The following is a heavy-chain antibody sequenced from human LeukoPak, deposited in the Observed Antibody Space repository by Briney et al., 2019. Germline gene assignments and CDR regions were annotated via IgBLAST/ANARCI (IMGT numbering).Heavy chain of an antibody. Sequence: PGGSLRLSCSASGFTFSSYAMHWVRQAPGKGLEWVSAIRGSGGTTYYADSVKGRFTISRDNSKNTLYLQMNSLRAEDTAVYYCAKDTGRITITVPKDAFDIWGQGTMVTVSS. V-gene: IGHV3-23*01. CDR1: GFTFSSYA. D-gene: IGHD1-20*01. J-gene: IGHJ3*02. CDR2: IRGSGGTT. CDR3: AKDTGRITITVPKDAFDI.